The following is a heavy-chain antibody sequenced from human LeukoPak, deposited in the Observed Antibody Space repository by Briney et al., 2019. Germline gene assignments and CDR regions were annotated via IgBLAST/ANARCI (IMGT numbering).Heavy chain of an antibody. CDR1: GFTFSSYA. CDR3: ARNPTGYPNWFDP. Sequence: GGSLRLSCAASGFTFSSYAMSWVRQAPGKGLEWVSAISGSGGSTYYADSVKGRFTVSRDNSKNTLYLQVNSLRADDTAVYYCARNPTGYPNWFDPWGPGTLVIISS. V-gene: IGHV3-23*01. D-gene: IGHD3-9*01. CDR2: ISGSGGST. J-gene: IGHJ5*02.